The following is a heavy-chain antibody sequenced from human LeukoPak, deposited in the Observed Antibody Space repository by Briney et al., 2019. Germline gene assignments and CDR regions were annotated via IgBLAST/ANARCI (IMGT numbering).Heavy chain of an antibody. V-gene: IGHV3-23*01. Sequence: PGGSLRLSCAASGFTFSSYAMSWVRQAPGKGLEWVSAISGSGGSTYYADSVKGRFTISRDNSKNTLYLQMNSLSAEDTAVYYCAKQDFGYYYYYYMDVWGKGTTVTVSS. J-gene: IGHJ6*03. D-gene: IGHD2-15*01. CDR2: ISGSGGST. CDR3: AKQDFGYYYYYYMDV. CDR1: GFTFSSYA.